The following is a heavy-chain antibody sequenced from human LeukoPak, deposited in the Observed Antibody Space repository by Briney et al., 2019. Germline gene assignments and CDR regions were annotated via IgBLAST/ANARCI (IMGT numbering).Heavy chain of an antibody. J-gene: IGHJ3*02. CDR1: GYTFTGYY. Sequence: ASVKVSCKASGYTFTGYYMHWVRQAPGQGLEWMGWINPNSGGTNYAQKFQGRVTMTRDTSTSTAYMELSRLRSDDTAVYYCARGSDYEDAFDIWGQGTMVTVSS. CDR3: ARGSDYEDAFDI. CDR2: INPNSGGT. V-gene: IGHV1-2*02. D-gene: IGHD4-17*01.